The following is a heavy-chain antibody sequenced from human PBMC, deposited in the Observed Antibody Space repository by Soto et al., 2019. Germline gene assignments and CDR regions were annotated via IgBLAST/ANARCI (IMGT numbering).Heavy chain of an antibody. CDR1: GGSISSYY. CDR2: IYYSGST. Sequence: QVQLQESGPGLVKPSETLSLTCTVSGGSISSYYWSWIRQPPGKGLEWIGYIYYSGSTNYNPSLKSRVTISVDTSKNQFSLKLSSVTAADTAVYYCARGPSYCGGDCYPLGYYYGMDVWGQGTT. D-gene: IGHD2-21*02. V-gene: IGHV4-59*01. CDR3: ARGPSYCGGDCYPLGYYYGMDV. J-gene: IGHJ6*02.